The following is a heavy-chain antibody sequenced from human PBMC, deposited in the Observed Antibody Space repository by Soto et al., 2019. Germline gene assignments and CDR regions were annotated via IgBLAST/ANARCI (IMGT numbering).Heavy chain of an antibody. Sequence: PSETLSLTCTVSGGSISSYYWSWIRQPPGKGLECIGDIYFSGSTNYNPSLKSRVTISVDTSKNQVSLKLSSVTAADTAVYYCARDLWGYCGTDCYPLDVWGQGTTVTVS. CDR3: ARDLWGYCGTDCYPLDV. J-gene: IGHJ6*02. CDR2: IYFSGST. V-gene: IGHV4-59*01. D-gene: IGHD2-21*02. CDR1: GGSISSYY.